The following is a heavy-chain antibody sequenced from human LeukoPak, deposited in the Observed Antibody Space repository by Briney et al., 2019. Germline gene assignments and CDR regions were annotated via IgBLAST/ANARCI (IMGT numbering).Heavy chain of an antibody. CDR3: ASAPNYYVSSGSDH. Sequence: SETLSLTCAVYGGSFSSYSWSWVRQPPGKGLEWIGESSHSGSPNYSPSLKSRVTMSLGTSRNQFSLRLNSVTAADTAVYYCASAPNYYVSSGSDHWGQGILVTVSS. CDR1: GGSFSSYS. D-gene: IGHD3-22*01. CDR2: SSHSGSP. V-gene: IGHV4-34*01. J-gene: IGHJ4*02.